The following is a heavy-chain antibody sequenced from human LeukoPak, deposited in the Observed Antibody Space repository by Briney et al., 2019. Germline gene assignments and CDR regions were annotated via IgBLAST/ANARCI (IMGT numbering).Heavy chain of an antibody. Sequence: GGSLRLSCAASGFTFSSYAMSWVRQAPGKGLEWVSAISGSGGSTYYADSVKGRFTISRDNSKNTLYLQMNSLRAEDTAVYYCAKVDLLDYYGSGGDYWGQGTLVTDSS. V-gene: IGHV3-23*01. D-gene: IGHD3-10*01. CDR1: GFTFSSYA. J-gene: IGHJ4*02. CDR3: AKVDLLDYYGSGGDY. CDR2: ISGSGGST.